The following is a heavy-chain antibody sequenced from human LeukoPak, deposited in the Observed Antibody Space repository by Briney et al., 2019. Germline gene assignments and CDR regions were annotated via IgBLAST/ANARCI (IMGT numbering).Heavy chain of an antibody. V-gene: IGHV7-4-1*02. D-gene: IGHD6-13*01. CDR2: INTNTGNP. CDR3: ARGSSSWYVDWFDP. J-gene: IGHJ5*02. Sequence: GASVKVSCKASGYTFTSNAMHWVRQASGQGLEWMGWINTNTGNPTYAQGFTGRFVVSLDTSVSTAYLQISSLKAEDTAVYYCARGSSSWYVDWFDPWGQGTLVTVSS. CDR1: GYTFTSNA.